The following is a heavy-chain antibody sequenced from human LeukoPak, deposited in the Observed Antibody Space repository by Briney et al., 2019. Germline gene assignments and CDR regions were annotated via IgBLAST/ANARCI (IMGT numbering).Heavy chain of an antibody. CDR1: GFSSSRYW. D-gene: IGHD5-18*01. Sequence: PGGSLRLSCAASGFSSSRYWMSWVRQAPGKGLEWVANMKQDGSEKKYVDSVKGRFTISRDNTKNSLYLQMNSLRVEDTAVYYCATVDTEHYFDYWGQGTLVTVSS. V-gene: IGHV3-7*01. J-gene: IGHJ4*02. CDR3: ATVDTEHYFDY. CDR2: MKQDGSEK.